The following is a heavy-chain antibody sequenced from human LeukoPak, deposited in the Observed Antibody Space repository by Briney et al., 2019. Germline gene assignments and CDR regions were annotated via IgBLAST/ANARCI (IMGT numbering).Heavy chain of an antibody. CDR3: ARDPVAGTGGYFDY. CDR2: ISYDGSNK. CDR1: GFTFSSYA. D-gene: IGHD6-19*01. Sequence: GGSLRLSCAASGFTFSSYAMRWVRQAPGKGLEWVAVISYDGSNKYYADSVKGRFTISRDNSKNTLYLQMNSLRAEDTAVYYCARDPVAGTGGYFDYWGQGTLVTVSS. V-gene: IGHV3-30-3*01. J-gene: IGHJ4*02.